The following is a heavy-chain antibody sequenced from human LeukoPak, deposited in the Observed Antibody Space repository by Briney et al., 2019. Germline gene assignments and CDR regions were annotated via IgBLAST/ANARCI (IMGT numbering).Heavy chain of an antibody. J-gene: IGHJ4*02. CDR3: ARPIRDIAAAADFDY. Sequence: ASVKVSCKASGYTFTSYGINWVRQAPGQGLEWMGWISAYNGNTNYAQKLQGRVTMTTDTSTSTAYMELRSLRSDDTAVYYCARPIRDIAAAADFDYWGQGTLVTVSS. CDR1: GYTFTSYG. D-gene: IGHD6-13*01. CDR2: ISAYNGNT. V-gene: IGHV1-18*01.